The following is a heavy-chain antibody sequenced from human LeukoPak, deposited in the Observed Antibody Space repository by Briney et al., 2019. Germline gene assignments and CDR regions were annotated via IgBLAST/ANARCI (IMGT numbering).Heavy chain of an antibody. CDR1: GFTFSAYA. V-gene: IGHV3-30-3*01. CDR2: ISYDGSNK. Sequence: PGGSLRLSCVASGFTFSAYAMHWVRQAPGKGLEWVAIISYDGSNKYYADSVKGRFTISRDNSKNTLYLQMNSLRAEDTAVYYCARGNRVDWGQGTLVTVSS. J-gene: IGHJ4*02. D-gene: IGHD5-12*01. CDR3: ARGNRVD.